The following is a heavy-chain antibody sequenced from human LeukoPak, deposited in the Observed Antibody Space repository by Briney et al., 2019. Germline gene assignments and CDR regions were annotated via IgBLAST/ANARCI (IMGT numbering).Heavy chain of an antibody. CDR2: VHFAGGA. D-gene: IGHD2-2*01. Sequence: SETLSLTCTVSGGSISSYYWSWIRQPPGKGLEWIGRVHFAGGASYNPSLKNRVTMSVDTSKNQLSLNLTSVTAADTAVYFCAKDRLGVPAAIHCYGMDVWGQGTTVTVSS. V-gene: IGHV4-4*07. CDR3: AKDRLGVPAAIHCYGMDV. CDR1: GGSISSYY. J-gene: IGHJ6*02.